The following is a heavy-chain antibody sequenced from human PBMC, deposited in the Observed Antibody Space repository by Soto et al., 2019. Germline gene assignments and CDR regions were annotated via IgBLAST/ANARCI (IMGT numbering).Heavy chain of an antibody. CDR2: IYHSGST. V-gene: IGHV4-4*02. J-gene: IGHJ4*02. Sequence: SETLSLTCAVSGGSISSSNWWSWVRQPPGKGLEWIGEIYHSGSTNYNPSLKSRVTISVDKSKNQFSLKLSSVTAADTAVYYCARGAYNDSSSYFDYWGQGAQVTVSS. D-gene: IGHD1-1*01. CDR3: ARGAYNDSSSYFDY. CDR1: GGSISSSNW.